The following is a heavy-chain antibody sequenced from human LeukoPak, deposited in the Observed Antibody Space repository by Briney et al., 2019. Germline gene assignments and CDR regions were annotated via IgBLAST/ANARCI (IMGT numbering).Heavy chain of an antibody. Sequence: GGSLRLSCAASGFTFSSYEMNWVRQAPGKGLEWVSYISSSGSTIYYADSVKGRYTISRDNAKNSLYLQMNSLRAEDTAVYYCAELGITMIGGVWGKGTTVTVSS. D-gene: IGHD3-10*02. CDR3: AELGITMIGGV. CDR2: ISSSGSTI. CDR1: GFTFSSYE. V-gene: IGHV3-48*03. J-gene: IGHJ6*04.